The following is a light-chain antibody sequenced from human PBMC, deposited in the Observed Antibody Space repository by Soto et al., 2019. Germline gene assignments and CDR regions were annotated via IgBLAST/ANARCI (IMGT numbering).Light chain of an antibody. V-gene: IGLV2-14*03. J-gene: IGLJ1*01. CDR3: CSYTTSNTRQIV. CDR2: DVS. Sequence: QSALTQPASVSGSPGQSITISCTGTSSDVGGYNYVSWYQHHPGKAPKLMISDVSNRPSGVSNRFSGSKSGNTASLTISGLQPEDEADYYCCSYTTSNTRQIVFGTGTKLTVL. CDR1: SSDVGGYNY.